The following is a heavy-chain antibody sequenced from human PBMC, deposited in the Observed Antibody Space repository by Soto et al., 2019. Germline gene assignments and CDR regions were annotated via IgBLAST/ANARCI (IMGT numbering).Heavy chain of an antibody. CDR3: GKRALRRLPFVETH. CDR2: IYHSGST. CDR1: GDSMTNTNW. Sequence: QVQLQESDPGLVKPSGTLSLTCAVSGDSMTNTNWWSWVRQPPGKGLEWIGEIYHSGSTNYNPSPRRRVTLAVKQSKNPVSLDPTSVTAAGTAGDFRGKRALRRLPFVETHWGQGTLVTVSS. D-gene: IGHD3-3*01. J-gene: IGHJ4*02. V-gene: IGHV4-4*02.